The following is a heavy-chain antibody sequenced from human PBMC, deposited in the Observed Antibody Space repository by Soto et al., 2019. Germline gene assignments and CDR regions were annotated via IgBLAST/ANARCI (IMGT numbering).Heavy chain of an antibody. CDR1: GFTFSSYA. J-gene: IGHJ3*02. CDR3: AKVIVATMRGTLDAFDI. Sequence: EVQLLESGGGLVQPGGSLRLSCAASGFTFSSYAMSWVRQAPGRGLEWVSAISGSGGSTYYADSVKGRFTISRDNSKNTLSLQMNSLRAEDTAVYYCAKVIVATMRGTLDAFDIWGQGTMVTVSS. V-gene: IGHV3-23*01. CDR2: ISGSGGST. D-gene: IGHD5-12*01.